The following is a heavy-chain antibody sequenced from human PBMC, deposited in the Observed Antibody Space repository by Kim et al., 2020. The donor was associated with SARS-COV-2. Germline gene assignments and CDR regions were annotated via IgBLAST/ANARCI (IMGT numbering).Heavy chain of an antibody. V-gene: IGHV4-4*07. D-gene: IGHD3-10*01. J-gene: IGHJ3*02. CDR1: GGSISSCY. CDR3: ARCQVWFGEDGAFVI. CDR2: IYTSWST. Sequence: SETLSLTCTVSGGSISSCYWSWIRQPAGKGLEWMGRIYTSWSTNYNPSLKSRVTISVDTSKNQFSLKLSSVTAAATAVYYSARCQVWFGEDGAFVIWGQGTMVTVSS.